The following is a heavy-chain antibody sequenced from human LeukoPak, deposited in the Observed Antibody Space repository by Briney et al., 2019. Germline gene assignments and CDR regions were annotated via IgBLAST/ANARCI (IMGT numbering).Heavy chain of an antibody. CDR3: ASTRDLGLFDY. Sequence: ASVKVSCKPSGYTFTSYGISWVRQAPGQGLEWMGWISAYNGNTNYAQKLQGRVTMTTDTSTSTAYMELRSLRSDDTAVYYCASTRDLGLFDYWGQGTLVTVSS. CDR2: ISAYNGNT. J-gene: IGHJ4*02. CDR1: GYTFTSYG. V-gene: IGHV1-18*01.